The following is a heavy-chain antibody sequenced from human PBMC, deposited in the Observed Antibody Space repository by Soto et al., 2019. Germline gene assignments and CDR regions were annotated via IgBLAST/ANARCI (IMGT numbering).Heavy chain of an antibody. J-gene: IGHJ4*02. V-gene: IGHV1-18*01. CDR1: GYTFTTYG. CDR2: ISAHNGNT. Sequence: QVHLVQSGAEVKKPGASVRVSCKGSGYTFTTYGITWVRQAPGQGLEWMGWISAHNGNTNYAQKLQGRVTVTRDTSTSTAYMELRSLRSDDTAVYYCARGRYGDYWGQGALVTVSS. CDR3: ARGRYGDY. D-gene: IGHD1-1*01.